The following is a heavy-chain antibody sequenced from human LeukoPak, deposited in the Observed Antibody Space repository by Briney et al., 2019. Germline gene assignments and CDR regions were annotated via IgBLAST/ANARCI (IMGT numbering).Heavy chain of an antibody. Sequence: GGSLRLSCAASGXTLSSYWMTWVRQAPGKGLEWVANIRQDGSEKYYVDSVKGRFTISRDNAKNSLYPQMNSLRAEDTAVYYCARDGGTAGEFDYWGQGTLVTVSS. J-gene: IGHJ4*02. CDR3: ARDGGTAGEFDY. V-gene: IGHV3-7*05. CDR1: GXTLSSYW. D-gene: IGHD2-15*01. CDR2: IRQDGSEK.